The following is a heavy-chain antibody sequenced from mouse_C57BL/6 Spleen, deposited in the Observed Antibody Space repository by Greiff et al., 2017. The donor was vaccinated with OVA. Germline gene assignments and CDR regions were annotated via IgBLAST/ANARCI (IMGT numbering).Heavy chain of an antibody. CDR2: ISYDGSN. V-gene: IGHV3-6*01. D-gene: IGHD5-5*01. Sequence: ESGPGLVKPSQSLSLTCSVTGYSITSGYYWNWIRQFPGNKLEWMGYISYDGSNNYNPSLKNRIPITRDTSKNQFFLTLNSLTTEDTATFYCARAVPTSVPAWFAYWGQGTLVTVSA. J-gene: IGHJ3*01. CDR3: ARAVPTSVPAWFAY. CDR1: GYSITSGYY.